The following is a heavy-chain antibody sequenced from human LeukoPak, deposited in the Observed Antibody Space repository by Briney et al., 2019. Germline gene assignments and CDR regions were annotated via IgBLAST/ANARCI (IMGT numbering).Heavy chain of an antibody. CDR1: GLTFHNTW. D-gene: IGHD3-22*01. Sequence: GGSLRLSCAASGLTFHNTWMHWIRQAPGKGLVWVSRINSDGSTTTYADSVKGRFTISRDNAKNTLYLQMNSLRAEDTAVYYCVRDPNKPPNYYDDSGYSGYWGQGTLVTVSS. V-gene: IGHV3-74*01. CDR2: INSDGSTT. CDR3: VRDPNKPPNYYDDSGYSGY. J-gene: IGHJ4*02.